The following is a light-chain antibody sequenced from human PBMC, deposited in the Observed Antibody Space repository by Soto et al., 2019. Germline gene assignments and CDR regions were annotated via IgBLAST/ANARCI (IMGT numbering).Light chain of an antibody. CDR3: GSYSSTTTREG. Sequence: QSALDQPAAVSGSPGQSITISCTGASSDVGGYDFVSWYQHHPGTPPKLIIYEVTHRPSGVSHRFSGSKSASTASLTISSLQVEDEADYFCGSYSSTTTREGFGPAPKVTV. CDR2: EVT. V-gene: IGLV2-14*01. J-gene: IGLJ1*01. CDR1: SSDVGGYDF.